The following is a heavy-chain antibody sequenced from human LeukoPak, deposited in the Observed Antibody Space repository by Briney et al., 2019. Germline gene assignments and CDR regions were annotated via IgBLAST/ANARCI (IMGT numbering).Heavy chain of an antibody. CDR3: ARGTGGLRPLDC. Sequence: PGGSLRLSCVASGFTFSSNWMSWVRQAPGNGLGGVAYIREDGGETYYVDSVKGRFTISRDNAKNSLYLQMNSLRVEDTAVYYCARGTGGLRPLDCWGQGTLVTVSS. CDR2: IREDGGET. J-gene: IGHJ4*02. D-gene: IGHD5-12*01. V-gene: IGHV3-7*01. CDR1: GFTFSSNW.